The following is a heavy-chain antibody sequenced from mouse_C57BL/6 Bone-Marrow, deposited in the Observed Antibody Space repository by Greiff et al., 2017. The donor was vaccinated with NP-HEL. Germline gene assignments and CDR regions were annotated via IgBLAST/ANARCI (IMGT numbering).Heavy chain of an antibody. CDR1: GYTFTSYW. V-gene: IGHV1-59*01. CDR2: IDPSDSYT. J-gene: IGHJ2*01. Sequence: VQLQQPGAELVRPGTSVKLSCKASGYTFTSYWMHWVKQRPGQGLEWIGVIDPSDSYTNSNQKFKGKATLTVDTSSSTAYMQLSSLTSEDSAVYYCASKDYWGQGTTLTVSS. CDR3: ASKDY.